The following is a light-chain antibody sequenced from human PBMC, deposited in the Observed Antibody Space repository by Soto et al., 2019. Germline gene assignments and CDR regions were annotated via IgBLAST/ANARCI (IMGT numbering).Light chain of an antibody. Sequence: QSVLTQPASVSGSPGQSITISCTGTSSDVGGYNYVSWYQHHPGKAPKLMIYEVSSRPSGVSNRFFGSKSGNTASLTISGLQTEDEGDYFCSSYRTKSSVVFGGGTKLTVL. CDR1: SSDVGGYNY. CDR3: SSYRTKSSVV. CDR2: EVS. V-gene: IGLV2-14*01. J-gene: IGLJ2*01.